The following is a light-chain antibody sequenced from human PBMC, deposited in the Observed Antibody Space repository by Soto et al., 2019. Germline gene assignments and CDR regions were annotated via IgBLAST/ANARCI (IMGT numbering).Light chain of an antibody. J-gene: IGKJ2*01. CDR2: AAS. CDR3: QQYYSYPYT. Sequence: IQMTQSPSTLSASVGDRVTITCRASQGISSYLAWYQQKPGKSPKLLIYAASTLQSGVPSRFSGSGSGTDFTLTISCLQSEDFTTYYCQQYYSYPYTFGQGTKVDI. V-gene: IGKV1-8*01. CDR1: QGISSY.